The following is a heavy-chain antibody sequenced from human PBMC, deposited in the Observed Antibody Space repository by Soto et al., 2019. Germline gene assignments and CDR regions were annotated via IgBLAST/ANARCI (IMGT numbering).Heavy chain of an antibody. D-gene: IGHD2-2*01. V-gene: IGHV3-74*01. J-gene: IGHJ4*02. CDR1: GFTFSSYW. CDR2: INSDGSST. CDR3: ARVSREVVPAAIDY. Sequence: GGSLRLSCAAAGFTFSSYWIHWVRQAPGKGLVWVSRINSDGSSTTYADSVKGRFTISRDNAKNTLYLQMTSLRAEDTAEYYCARVSREVVPAAIDYWGQGTLVTVSS.